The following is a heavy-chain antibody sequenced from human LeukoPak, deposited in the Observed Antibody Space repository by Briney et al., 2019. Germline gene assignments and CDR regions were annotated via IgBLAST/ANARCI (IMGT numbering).Heavy chain of an antibody. CDR1: GGSFSGYY. CDR2: INHSGST. Sequence: SETLSLTCAVYGGSFSGYYWSWIRQPPGKGLEWIWEINHSGSTNYNPSLKSRVTISVDTSKNQFSLKLSSLTAADTAVYYCARGLAAAGTYYYYYMGVWGKGTTVTVSS. J-gene: IGHJ6*03. D-gene: IGHD6-13*01. CDR3: ARGLAAAGTYYYYYMGV. V-gene: IGHV4-34*01.